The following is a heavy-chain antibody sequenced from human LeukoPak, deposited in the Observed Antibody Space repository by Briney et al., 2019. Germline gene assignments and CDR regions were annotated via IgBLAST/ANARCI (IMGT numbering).Heavy chain of an antibody. D-gene: IGHD5-18*01. V-gene: IGHV4-59*01. Sequence: SETLSLTCTASGFSISSYYWSWIRQPPGKGLEWIGYIYYSGSTNYNPSLKSRVTISVDTSKNQFSLKLSSVTAADTAVYYCARGGVDTAMVGFGGIWGQGTMVTVSS. CDR1: GFSISSYY. J-gene: IGHJ3*02. CDR2: IYYSGST. CDR3: ARGGVDTAMVGFGGI.